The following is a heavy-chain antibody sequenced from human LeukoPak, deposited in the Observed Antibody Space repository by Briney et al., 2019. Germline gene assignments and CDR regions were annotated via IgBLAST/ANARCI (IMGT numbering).Heavy chain of an antibody. D-gene: IGHD6-6*01. CDR3: ARGGPIAARPQDPDY. Sequence: PGGSLRLSCAASGFTVSSNYMSWVRQAPGKGLEWVSVIFIDDSTYYSDSVKGRFTISRDNSKNALYLQMNSLRAEETAVYYCARGGPIAARPQDPDYWGQGPLVTVSS. CDR2: IFIDDST. J-gene: IGHJ4*02. V-gene: IGHV3-53*01. CDR1: GFTVSSNY.